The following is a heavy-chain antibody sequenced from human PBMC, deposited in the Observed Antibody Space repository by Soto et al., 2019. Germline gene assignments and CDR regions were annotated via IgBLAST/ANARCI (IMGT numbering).Heavy chain of an antibody. J-gene: IGHJ4*02. CDR2: INHSGST. Sequence: QVQLQQWGAGLLKPSETLSLTCAVYGGSFSGYYWSWIRQPPGKGLEWIGEINHSGSTNYNPSLKSRVTISVDTSKNQFSLKLSSVTAADTAVYYCARGLPVVVVAAPPYFDYWGQGTLVTVSS. CDR1: GGSFSGYY. V-gene: IGHV4-34*01. CDR3: ARGLPVVVVAAPPYFDY. D-gene: IGHD2-15*01.